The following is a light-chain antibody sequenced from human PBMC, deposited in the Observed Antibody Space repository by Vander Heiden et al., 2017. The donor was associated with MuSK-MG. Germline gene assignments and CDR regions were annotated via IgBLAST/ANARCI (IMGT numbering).Light chain of an antibody. Sequence: DIVMTQSPDSLAVSLGERATINCKSSQSVLYSSNNNNYLAWYQQKPGLPPKLLIYWASTRESGVPDRFSGSGFGTDFTLTISSRQAEDVAVYYCQLDDGCPPWAFGQGTMVEIK. V-gene: IGKV4-1*01. J-gene: IGKJ1*01. CDR1: QSVLYSSNNNNY. CDR2: WAS. CDR3: QLDDGCPPWA.